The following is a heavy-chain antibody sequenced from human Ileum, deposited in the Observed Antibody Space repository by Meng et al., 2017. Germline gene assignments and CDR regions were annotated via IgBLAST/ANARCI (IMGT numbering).Heavy chain of an antibody. CDR2: ISHSGST. J-gene: IGHJ4*02. V-gene: IGHV4-4*02. CDR3: ARHGGYYQGF. CDR1: SASMTSDPY. D-gene: IGHD4-23*01. Sequence: LQGRGPGMVKPSGTLSLTCPVASASMTSDPYWSWVRLPPGKGLEWIGPISHSGSTFYNPSLKSRVTMSVDKSKSQFSRMLTSVTAADTAVYYCARHGGYYQGFWGQGTLVTVSS.